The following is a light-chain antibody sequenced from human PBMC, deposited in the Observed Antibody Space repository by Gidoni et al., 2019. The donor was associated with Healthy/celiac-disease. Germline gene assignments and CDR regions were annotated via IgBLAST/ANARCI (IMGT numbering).Light chain of an antibody. J-gene: IGKJ3*01. CDR2: GAS. V-gene: IGKV3-20*01. Sequence: IVLTQSPGTLSLSPGERATLSCRASQSVSSSYLAWYQQKPGQAPRLLIYGASSRATGIPDRFSGSGSGTDFTLTISRLEPEDFAVYYCQQYGSSPLFFGPGTKVDIK. CDR3: QQYGSSPLF. CDR1: QSVSSSY.